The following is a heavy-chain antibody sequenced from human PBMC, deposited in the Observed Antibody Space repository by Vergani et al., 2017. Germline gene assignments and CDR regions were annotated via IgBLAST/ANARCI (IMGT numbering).Heavy chain of an antibody. CDR1: GFAINGDDTW. J-gene: IGHJ4*02. V-gene: IGHV4/OR15-8*01. D-gene: IGHD6-13*01. Sequence: QEQLQESGPKLLKPSQTLSLTCSVSGFAINGDDTWWTWIRRSPGKGLEWIGEIYHSGSTNYNPSLKSRVTISVDKSKNQFSLKLSSVTAADTAVYYCARHEHSSSWYDYWGQGTLVTVSS. CDR3: ARHEHSSSWYDY. CDR2: IYHSGST.